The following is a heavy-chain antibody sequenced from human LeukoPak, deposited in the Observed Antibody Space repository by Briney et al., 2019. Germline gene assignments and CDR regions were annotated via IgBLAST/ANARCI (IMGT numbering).Heavy chain of an antibody. D-gene: IGHD3-3*01. CDR2: ISGSGGSI. J-gene: IGHJ3*01. Sequence: GGSLRLSCAASGFTFSSYSMNWVRQAPGKGLEWVSAISGSGGSIHYADSVKGRFTISRDNSKNTLYLQMKSLRADDTAVHHCAKGWSGYVWSAFDFWGQGTMVTVSS. V-gene: IGHV3-23*01. CDR3: AKGWSGYVWSAFDF. CDR1: GFTFSSYS.